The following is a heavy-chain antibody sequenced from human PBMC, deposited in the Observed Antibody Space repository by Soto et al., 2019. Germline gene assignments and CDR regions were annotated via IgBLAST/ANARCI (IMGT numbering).Heavy chain of an antibody. CDR1: GGSILSYY. CDR2: IYYSGST. V-gene: IGHV4-59*01. Sequence: SETLSLTCTVSGGSILSYYWRWIRQPPGKGLEWIGCIYYSGSTNYNPSLRSRVTISVDTSKNQFSLKLSSVTAADTAVYYCARGELILAYWGQGTLVTVSS. CDR3: ARGELILAY. J-gene: IGHJ4*02. D-gene: IGHD1-26*01.